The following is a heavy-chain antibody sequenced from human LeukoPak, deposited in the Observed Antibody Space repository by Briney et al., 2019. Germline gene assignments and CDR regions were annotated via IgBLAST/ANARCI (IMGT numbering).Heavy chain of an antibody. CDR2: IYYSGST. Sequence: SETLSLTCTVSGGSISSGGYYWSWIRRHPGKGLEWIGYIYYSGSTYYNPSLKSRLTISVDTSKNQFSLKLSSVTAADTAVYYCARSGLSATGEFDYWGQGTLVTVSS. D-gene: IGHD2-15*01. V-gene: IGHV4-31*03. CDR3: ARSGLSATGEFDY. CDR1: GGSISSGGYY. J-gene: IGHJ4*02.